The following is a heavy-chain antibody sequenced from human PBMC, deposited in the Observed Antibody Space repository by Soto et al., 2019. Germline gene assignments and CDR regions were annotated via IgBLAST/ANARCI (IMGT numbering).Heavy chain of an antibody. CDR3: TTIVLAPFDH. CDR2: IKSKSDGETA. D-gene: IGHD1-26*01. Sequence: GESLKISCRTSGFTFTNAWMNWVRLTAGNGRDWVGRIKSKSDGETAEYAAPVKGRFIISRDDSTDTLYLEMNNLTSEDSAVYYGTTIVLAPFDHWGQGVLVTVSS. J-gene: IGHJ4*02. CDR1: GFTFTNAW. V-gene: IGHV3-15*01.